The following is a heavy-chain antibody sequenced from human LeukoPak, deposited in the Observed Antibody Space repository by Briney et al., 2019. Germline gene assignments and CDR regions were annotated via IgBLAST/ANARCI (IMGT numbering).Heavy chain of an antibody. CDR1: GFTFSSYA. CDR3: ARGRDSSGYYDFDY. J-gene: IGHJ4*02. D-gene: IGHD3-22*01. Sequence: GGSLRLSCAASGFTFSSYAMHWVRQAPGKGLDWVAVISYDGSNKYYADSVKGRFTISRDNSKNTLYLQMNSLRAEDTAVYYCARGRDSSGYYDFDYWGQGTLVTVSS. CDR2: ISYDGSNK. V-gene: IGHV3-30*04.